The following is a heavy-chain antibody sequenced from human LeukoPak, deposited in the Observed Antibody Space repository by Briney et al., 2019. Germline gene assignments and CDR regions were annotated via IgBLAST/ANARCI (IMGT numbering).Heavy chain of an antibody. CDR2: ISYDGSNE. J-gene: IGHJ4*02. V-gene: IGHV3-33*05. CDR3: ARKDY. CDR1: GFTFSSYG. Sequence: GGSLRLSCAASGFTFSSYGMRWVRQAPGKGLEWVAVISYDGSNEYYADSVKGRFTISRDNSKNTLYLQMSSLKASDTAMYYCARKDYWGQGTLVTVSS.